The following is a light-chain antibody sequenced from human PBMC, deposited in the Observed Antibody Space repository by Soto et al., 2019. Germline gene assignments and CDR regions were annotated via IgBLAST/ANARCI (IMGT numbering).Light chain of an antibody. V-gene: IGLV4-60*03. CDR2: LEGSGNY. CDR1: IGHSGYI. CDR3: SSYATSGTNVI. Sequence: QAVLTQSSSASASLGSSVKLTCTLSIGHSGYIIAWHQQQPGKAPRYLMKLEGSGNYNKGSGVPDRFSGSKSGNTASLTISALQAEDEAVYYCSSYATSGTNVIFGGGTKLTVL. J-gene: IGLJ2*01.